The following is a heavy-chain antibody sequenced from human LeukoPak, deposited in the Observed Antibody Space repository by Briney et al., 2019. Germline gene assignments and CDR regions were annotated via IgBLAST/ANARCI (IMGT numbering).Heavy chain of an antibody. CDR2: IYYSGST. V-gene: IGHV4-39*07. CDR3: ARDDSPYDSGGYYDY. Sequence: SETLSLTCTVSGGSISSSSYYWGWIRQPPGKGLEWIGSIYYSGSTYYNPSLKSRVTISVDTSKNQFSLKLSSVTAADTAVYYCARDDSPYDSGGYYDYWGQGTLVTVSS. J-gene: IGHJ4*02. D-gene: IGHD3-22*01. CDR1: GGSISSSSYY.